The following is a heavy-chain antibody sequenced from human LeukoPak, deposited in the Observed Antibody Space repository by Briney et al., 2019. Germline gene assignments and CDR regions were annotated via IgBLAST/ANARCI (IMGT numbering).Heavy chain of an antibody. D-gene: IGHD3-10*01. Sequence: GGSLRLSCAASGFTFDDYAMHWVRQAPGKGLEWVSGTSWNSGSIGYADSVKGRFTISRDNAKNSLYLQMNSLRAEDTALYYCAKGLWFGELLSHFDYWGQGTLVTVSS. CDR1: GFTFDDYA. J-gene: IGHJ4*02. CDR2: TSWNSGSI. V-gene: IGHV3-9*01. CDR3: AKGLWFGELLSHFDY.